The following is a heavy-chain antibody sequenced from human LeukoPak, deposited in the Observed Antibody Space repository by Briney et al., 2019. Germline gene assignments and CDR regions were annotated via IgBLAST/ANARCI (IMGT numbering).Heavy chain of an antibody. Sequence: SETLSLTCTVSGGSMRSYFWNWVRQPAGKGLEWIGRIYNSGSTKYNPSLKSRVTMSVDTSKNQFSLKLSSVTAADTAVYYCAREEGSSTSYYYYYMDVWGKGTTVTVSS. CDR2: IYNSGST. CDR1: GGSMRSYF. J-gene: IGHJ6*03. V-gene: IGHV4-4*07. D-gene: IGHD2-2*01. CDR3: AREEGSSTSYYYYYMDV.